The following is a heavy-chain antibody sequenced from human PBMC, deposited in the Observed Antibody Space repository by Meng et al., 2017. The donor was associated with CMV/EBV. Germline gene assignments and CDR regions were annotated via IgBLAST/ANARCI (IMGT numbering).Heavy chain of an antibody. Sequence: GESLKISCAASGFTVSSNYMSWVRQAPGKGLEWVSVIYSGGSTYYADSVKGRFTISRDNAKNSLYLQMNSLRAEDTAVYYCARDCRVTIFGSYYYGMDVWGQGTTVTVSS. J-gene: IGHJ6*02. V-gene: IGHV3-66*01. CDR2: IYSGGST. CDR3: ARDCRVTIFGSYYYGMDV. D-gene: IGHD3-3*01. CDR1: GFTVSSNY.